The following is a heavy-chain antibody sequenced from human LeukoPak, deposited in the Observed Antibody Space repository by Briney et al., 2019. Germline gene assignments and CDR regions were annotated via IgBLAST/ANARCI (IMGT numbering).Heavy chain of an antibody. CDR1: GGTFSSYA. CDR3: AREGVGVRDSVAFDI. J-gene: IGHJ3*02. CDR2: IIPIFGTA. D-gene: IGHD3-10*01. V-gene: IGHV1-69*01. Sequence: SVKVSCKASGGTFSSYAISWVRQAPGQGLEWMGGIIPIFGTANYAQKFQGRVTITADESTSTAYMELRSLRSEDTAVYYCAREGVGVRDSVAFDIWGQGTMVTVSS.